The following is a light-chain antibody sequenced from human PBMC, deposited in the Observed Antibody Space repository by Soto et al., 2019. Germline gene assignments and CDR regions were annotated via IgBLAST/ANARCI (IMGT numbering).Light chain of an antibody. J-gene: IGKJ4*01. V-gene: IGKV3-11*01. Sequence: EIVLTQSPATLSLSPGERSTLSCRASQSVSSYLAWYQQKPDQAPRLLIYDASNRATGIPARFSGSGSGTDFTLTISSLEPEDFADYYCQQRSNWPPTFGGGTKVEIQ. CDR2: DAS. CDR3: QQRSNWPPT. CDR1: QSVSSY.